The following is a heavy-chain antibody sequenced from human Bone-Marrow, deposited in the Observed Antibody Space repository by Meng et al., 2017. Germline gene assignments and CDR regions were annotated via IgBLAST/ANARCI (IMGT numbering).Heavy chain of an antibody. V-gene: IGHV3-23*01. Sequence: GESLKISCAASGFTFSSYAMSWVRQAPGKGLEWVSAISGSGGSTYYADSVKGRFTISRDNSKNTLYLQMNSLRAEDTAVYYCAKDWRRGSGSYYIPGSSDYWGQGTLVTVSS. CDR3: AKDWRRGSGSYYIPGSSDY. CDR1: GFTFSSYA. D-gene: IGHD3-10*01. CDR2: ISGSGGST. J-gene: IGHJ4*02.